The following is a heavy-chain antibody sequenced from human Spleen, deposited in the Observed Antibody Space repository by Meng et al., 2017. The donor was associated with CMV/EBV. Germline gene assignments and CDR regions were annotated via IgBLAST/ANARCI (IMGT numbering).Heavy chain of an antibody. D-gene: IGHD1-7*01. CDR1: GGSISSSSYY. CDR2: IYYSGST. CDR3: ARVSSLELPDFDY. Sequence: GSLRLSCTVSGGSISSSSYYWGWIRQPPREGLEWIGSIYYSGSTYYNPSLKSRVTISVDTSKNQFSLKLSSVTAADTAVYYCARVSSLELPDFDYWGQGTLVTVSS. J-gene: IGHJ4*02. V-gene: IGHV4-39*07.